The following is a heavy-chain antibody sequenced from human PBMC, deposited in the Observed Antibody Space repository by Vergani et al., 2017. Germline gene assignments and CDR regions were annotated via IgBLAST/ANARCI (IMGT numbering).Heavy chain of an antibody. CDR3: ARDNQRKAVAGTGRFDP. V-gene: IGHV3-30-3*01. Sequence: QVQLVESGGGVVQPGRSLRLSCAASGFTFSSYAMHWVRQAPGKGLEWVAVISYDGSNKYYADSVKGRFTISRDNSKNTLYLHMNSLRAEDTAVYYCARDNQRKAVAGTGRFDPWGQGTLVTVSS. D-gene: IGHD6-19*01. CDR2: ISYDGSNK. CDR1: GFTFSSYA. J-gene: IGHJ5*02.